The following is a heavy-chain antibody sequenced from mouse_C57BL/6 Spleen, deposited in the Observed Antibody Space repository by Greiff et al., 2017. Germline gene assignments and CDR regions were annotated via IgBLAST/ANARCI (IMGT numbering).Heavy chain of an antibody. Sequence: QVQLQQPGAELVKPGASVKLSCKASGYTFTSYRMHWVKQRPGQGLEWIGMINPNSGSTSYNEKFKGKATLTVDQSSSTAYMQLSSLTSEDSAVYYCGYPLHISSVGYALEYWGQGTSVTVSS. CDR3: GYPLHISSVGYALEY. CDR1: GYTFTSYR. D-gene: IGHD1-1*01. V-gene: IGHV1-64*01. CDR2: INPNSGST. J-gene: IGHJ4*01.